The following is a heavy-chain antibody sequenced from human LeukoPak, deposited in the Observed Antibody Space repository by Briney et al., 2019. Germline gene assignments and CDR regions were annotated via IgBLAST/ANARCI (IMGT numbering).Heavy chain of an antibody. CDR1: GGSFSGYY. V-gene: IGHV4-34*01. D-gene: IGHD3-10*01. CDR3: ARGARGVPDDGNYFDY. Sequence: SETLSLTCAVYGGSFSGYYWSWIRQPPGTGLEWIGEINHSGSTNYNPSLKSRVTISVDTSKNQFSLKLSSVTAADTAVYYCARGARGVPDDGNYFDYWGQGTLVTVSS. J-gene: IGHJ4*02. CDR2: INHSGST.